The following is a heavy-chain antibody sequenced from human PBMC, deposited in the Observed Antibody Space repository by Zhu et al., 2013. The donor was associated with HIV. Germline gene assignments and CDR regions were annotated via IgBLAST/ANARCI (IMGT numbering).Heavy chain of an antibody. V-gene: IGHV1-18*01. CDR1: GYTFTSYG. CDR2: ISAYNGNT. Sequence: QVQLVQSGAEVKKPGASVKVSCKASGYTFTSYGISWVRQAPGQGLEWMGWISAYNGNTNYAQKLQGRVTMTTDTSTSTAYMELRSLRSDDTAVYYCARESMIVVVNGIENWYFDLWGRGTLVTVSS. J-gene: IGHJ2*01. CDR3: ARESMIVVVNGIENWYFDL. D-gene: IGHD3-22*01.